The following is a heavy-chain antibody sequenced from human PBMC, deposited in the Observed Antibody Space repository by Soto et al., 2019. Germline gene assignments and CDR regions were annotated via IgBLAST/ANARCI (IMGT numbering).Heavy chain of an antibody. Sequence: QVQLVQSGAEVKKPGSSVKVSCKASGDTFSGYSISWVRQAPGQGLEWMGGIIPLCGTTNYAQRFQDRVTITADISTSTAYMELSSLKSEATAIYYCARDLGSGYDPGDYWGQGTLVIVSS. V-gene: IGHV1-69*14. J-gene: IGHJ4*02. CDR3: ARDLGSGYDPGDY. CDR2: IIPLCGTT. D-gene: IGHD5-12*01. CDR1: GDTFSGYS.